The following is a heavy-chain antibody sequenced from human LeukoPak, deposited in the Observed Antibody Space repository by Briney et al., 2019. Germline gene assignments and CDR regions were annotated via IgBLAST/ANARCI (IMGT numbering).Heavy chain of an antibody. Sequence: ASVTVSCKASGYTFSSYGISWVRQAPGQGLEWMGWISAYNGNTNYAQKLQGRVTMTTDTSTSTAYLELRSLRSDDTAVYYCARDTGGYYGSGTYYIVDYWGQGTLVTVSS. V-gene: IGHV1-18*01. J-gene: IGHJ4*02. CDR3: ARDTGGYYGSGTYYIVDY. CDR2: ISAYNGNT. CDR1: GYTFSSYG. D-gene: IGHD3-10*01.